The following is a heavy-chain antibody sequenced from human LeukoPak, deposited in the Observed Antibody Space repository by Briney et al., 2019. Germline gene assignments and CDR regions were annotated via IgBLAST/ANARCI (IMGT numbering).Heavy chain of an antibody. CDR3: AREVLLWFGEEERVFDY. CDR2: IYYSGST. J-gene: IGHJ4*02. Sequence: TSETLSLTCTVSGGSISSSSYYWGWIRQPPGKGLEWIGSIYYSGSTYYNPSLKSRVTISVDTSKNQFSLKLSSVTAADTAVYYCAREVLLWFGEEERVFDYWGQGTLVTVSS. V-gene: IGHV4-39*07. D-gene: IGHD3-10*01. CDR1: GGSISSSSYY.